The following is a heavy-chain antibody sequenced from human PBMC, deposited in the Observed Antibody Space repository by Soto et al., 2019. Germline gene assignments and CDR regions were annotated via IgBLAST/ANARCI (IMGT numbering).Heavy chain of an antibody. J-gene: IGHJ5*02. CDR1: GFIYNDYG. Sequence: QVQLMESGGGVVQPGGSLRLSCTASGFIYNDYGMNWVRQSPGKGLEWVAVIWHDGSDEHYADSVKGRFTISRDNSKNRLYLQKKSLRAEDTAVYYCARVPMTRVTRWTWFDPWGQGTLVTVSS. D-gene: IGHD4-17*01. CDR3: ARVPMTRVTRWTWFDP. CDR2: IWHDGSDE. V-gene: IGHV3-33*01.